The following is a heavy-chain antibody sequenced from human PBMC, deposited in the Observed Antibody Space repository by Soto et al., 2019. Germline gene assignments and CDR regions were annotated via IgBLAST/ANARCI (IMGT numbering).Heavy chain of an antibody. V-gene: IGHV4-59*08. J-gene: IGHJ6*03. D-gene: IGHD3-10*01. Sequence: SETLSLTCTVSGGSISSYYWSWIRQPPGKGLEWIGYIYYSGSTNYNPSLKSRVTISVDTSKNQFSLKLSSVTAADTAVYYCARHRNGPYYYGSGAMDVWGKGTTVTVSS. CDR2: IYYSGST. CDR3: ARHRNGPYYYGSGAMDV. CDR1: GGSISSYY.